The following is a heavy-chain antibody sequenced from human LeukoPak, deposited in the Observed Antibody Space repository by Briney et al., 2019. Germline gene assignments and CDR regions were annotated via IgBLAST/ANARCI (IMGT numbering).Heavy chain of an antibody. V-gene: IGHV1-69*05. J-gene: IGHJ6*03. CDR3: ARGPPGAWGGYDQYYYYYMDV. CDR2: IIPSFGRG. Sequence: GASVKVSCKASGGTFTSYGISWVRQAHGQGHEWMGRIIPSFGRGNYEQKFQGRVRITTDEDKRKAYMELSRQRSEDTAVYYCARGPPGAWGGYDQYYYYYMDVWGKGTTVTVSS. CDR1: GGTFTSYG. D-gene: IGHD5-12*01.